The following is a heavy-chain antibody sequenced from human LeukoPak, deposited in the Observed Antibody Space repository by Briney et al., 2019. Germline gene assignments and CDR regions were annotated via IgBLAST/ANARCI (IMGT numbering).Heavy chain of an antibody. D-gene: IGHD2-2*01. J-gene: IGHJ6*03. CDR1: GFTFSSYS. Sequence: GGSLRLSCAASGFTFSSYSMNWVRQAPGKGLEWVAVIWYDGSNKYYADSVKGRFTISRDNSKNTLYLQMNSLRAEDTAVYYCAKDGGYCSSTSCYSGYYMDVWGKGTTVTVSS. V-gene: IGHV3-33*06. CDR3: AKDGGYCSSTSCYSGYYMDV. CDR2: IWYDGSNK.